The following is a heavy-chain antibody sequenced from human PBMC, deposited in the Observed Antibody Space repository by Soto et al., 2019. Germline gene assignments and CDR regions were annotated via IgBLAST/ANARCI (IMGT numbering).Heavy chain of an antibody. CDR3: ARGDIVLVPAAAPPDYYYYGMDV. CDR2: IYPIFGTA. CDR1: LCTFSSYA. V-gene: IGHV1-69*13. Sequence: SVKVSCRANLCTFSSYAVRSVRPALGQGFDWMGRIYPIFGTANFVHELDGIVTITVDESTSTAYMELSSLRSEDTAVYYCARGDIVLVPAAAPPDYYYYGMDVWGQGTTVTVSS. D-gene: IGHD2-2*01. J-gene: IGHJ6*02.